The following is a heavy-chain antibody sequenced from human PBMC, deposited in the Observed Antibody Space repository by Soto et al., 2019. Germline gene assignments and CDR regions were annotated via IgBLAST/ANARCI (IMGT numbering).Heavy chain of an antibody. CDR2: ISYDGTTQ. CDR1: GFTFSDYG. Sequence: QVQLVESGGGVVQPGKSLRLSCAASGFTFSDYGMHWVRQAPGKGPEWLAVISYDGTTQNYADSVKGRFTISRDNFKNTLHLQINSLRGEDTAVYYCAKSADDSSAYVGYFDYWGQGTMVTVSS. J-gene: IGHJ4*02. V-gene: IGHV3-30*18. CDR3: AKSADDSSAYVGYFDY. D-gene: IGHD3-22*01.